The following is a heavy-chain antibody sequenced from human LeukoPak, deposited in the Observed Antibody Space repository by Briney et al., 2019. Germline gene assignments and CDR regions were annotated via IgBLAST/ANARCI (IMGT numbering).Heavy chain of an antibody. CDR3: ARAMVRGVYYYYYMDV. D-gene: IGHD3-10*01. Sequence: GASVKVPCKASGYTFTSYYMHWVRQAPGQGLEWMGIINPSGGSTSYAQKFQGRVTMTRDMSTSTVYMELSSLRSEDTALYHCARAMVRGVYYYYYMDVWGKGTTVTISS. CDR1: GYTFTSYY. J-gene: IGHJ6*03. V-gene: IGHV1-46*01. CDR2: INPSGGST.